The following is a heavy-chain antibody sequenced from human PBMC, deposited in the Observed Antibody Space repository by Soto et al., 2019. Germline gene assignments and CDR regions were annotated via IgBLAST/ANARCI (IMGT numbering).Heavy chain of an antibody. CDR1: GGSIGSTSDF. V-gene: IGHV4-39*01. CDR2: IYYSGST. CDR3: ARGNLNYMVV. Sequence: SETLSLTCAVSGGSIGSTSDFWGWIRQPPGKGLEWIASIYYSGSTYYNPSLQSRVTISVDTSKNQFSLNLRSVIAADTAVYYCARGNLNYMVVWGEGTTVTVSS. J-gene: IGHJ6*03.